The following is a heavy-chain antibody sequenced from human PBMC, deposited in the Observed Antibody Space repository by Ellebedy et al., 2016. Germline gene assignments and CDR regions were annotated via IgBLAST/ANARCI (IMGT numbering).Heavy chain of an antibody. V-gene: IGHV3-7*01. CDR3: GRDLRGYNGFQDY. CDR1: GFTFSNYC. D-gene: IGHD5-12*01. J-gene: IGHJ4*02. Sequence: GGSLRLSXAASGFTFSNYCMIWVRQAPGKGLEWVANIKQDGSNKYYVDSVKGRFTISRDNAKNSLYLQMNSLRAEDTAVYYCGRDLRGYNGFQDYWGQGTLVTVSS. CDR2: IKQDGSNK.